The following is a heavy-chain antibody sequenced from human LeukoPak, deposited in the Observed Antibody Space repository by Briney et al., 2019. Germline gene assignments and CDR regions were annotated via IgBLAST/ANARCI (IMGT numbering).Heavy chain of an antibody. V-gene: IGHV3-48*01. D-gene: IGHD4-17*01. CDR3: ARDGATVTPPFDY. J-gene: IGHJ4*02. CDR1: GFTFSSYS. Sequence: PGGSLRLSCAASGFTFSSYSMNWVRQAPGKGLEWVSYISSISYSIYYADSVKGRFTISRDNAKNSLYLQMNSLRAEDTAVYYCARDGATVTPPFDYWGQGTLVTVSS. CDR2: ISSISYSI.